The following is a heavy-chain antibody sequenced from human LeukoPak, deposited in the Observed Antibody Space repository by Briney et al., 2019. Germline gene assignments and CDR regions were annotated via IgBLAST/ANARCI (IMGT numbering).Heavy chain of an antibody. Sequence: SETLSLTCADHGGSFSGYYWSRIRQPPGKGLEWIGEINHSGSTNYNPSLKSRATISVDTSKNQFSLNLSSVTAADTAVYYCAREESRITMIRGATPTTWLDRCGQGTLVTVSS. CDR3: AREESRITMIRGATPTTWLDR. D-gene: IGHD3-10*01. CDR1: GGSFSGYY. J-gene: IGHJ5*02. CDR2: INHSGST. V-gene: IGHV4-34*01.